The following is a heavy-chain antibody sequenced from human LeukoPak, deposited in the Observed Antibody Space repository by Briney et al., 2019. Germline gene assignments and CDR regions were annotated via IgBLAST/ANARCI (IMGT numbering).Heavy chain of an antibody. CDR2: IYHSGST. CDR3: ARDRQPIYEWFGEFPGEGYYFDY. V-gene: IGHV4-38-2*02. CDR1: GYSISSGYY. Sequence: PSETLSLTCTVSGYSISSGYYWGWIRQPPGKGLEWIGSIYHSGSTYYNPSLKSRVTISVDTSKNQFSLKLCSVTAADTAVYYCARDRQPIYEWFGEFPGEGYYFDYWGQGTLVTVSS. D-gene: IGHD3-10*01. J-gene: IGHJ4*02.